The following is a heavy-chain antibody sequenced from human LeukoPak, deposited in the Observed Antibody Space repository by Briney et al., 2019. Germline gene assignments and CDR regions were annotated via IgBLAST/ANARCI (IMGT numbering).Heavy chain of an antibody. CDR2: INAGNGNT. V-gene: IGHV1-3*03. CDR3: AGSHSGSYPLFDY. CDR1: GYTFTSYA. J-gene: IGHJ4*02. Sequence: ASVKVSCKASGYTFTSYAMHWVRQAPGQRLEWMGWINAGNGNTKYSQEFQGRVTITRDTSASTAYMELSSLRSEDMAVYYCAGSHSGSYPLFDYWGQGTLVTVSS. D-gene: IGHD1-26*01.